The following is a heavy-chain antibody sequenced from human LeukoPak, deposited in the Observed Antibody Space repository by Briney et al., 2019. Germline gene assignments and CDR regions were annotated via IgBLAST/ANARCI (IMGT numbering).Heavy chain of an antibody. D-gene: IGHD3-10*01. CDR2: IYYSGST. Sequence: PSETLSLTCTVSGGSISSGNYYWGWIRQPPGKGLEWIGTIYYSGSTYYNPSLKSRVTISVDTSKNQFSLKLSSVTAADTAVYYCARGRVNWFDPWGQGTLVTVSS. CDR3: ARGRVNWFDP. J-gene: IGHJ5*02. CDR1: GGSISSGNYY. V-gene: IGHV4-39*07.